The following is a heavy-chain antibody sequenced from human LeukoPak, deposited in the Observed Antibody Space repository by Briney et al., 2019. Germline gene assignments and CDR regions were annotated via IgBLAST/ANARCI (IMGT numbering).Heavy chain of an antibody. CDR3: ARVYSYDLYGMDV. Sequence: GGSLEISGQGSGYIFTSYWIGGVRRVPGKGLGGMGIIYPGDSDPRYSPSFQGQVTISADTSISTAYLQWSSLKASDTAMYYCARVYSYDLYGMDVWGQGTTVTVSS. V-gene: IGHV5-51*01. D-gene: IGHD5-18*01. CDR1: GYIFTSYW. J-gene: IGHJ6*02. CDR2: IYPGDSDP.